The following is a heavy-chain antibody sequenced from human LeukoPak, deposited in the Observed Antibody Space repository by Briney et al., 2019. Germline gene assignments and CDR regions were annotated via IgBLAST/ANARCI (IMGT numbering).Heavy chain of an antibody. CDR2: IYSSGNT. CDR3: ARERGNLRGDAFDI. J-gene: IGHJ3*02. V-gene: IGHV4-4*07. Sequence: SETLSLTCTVPGDSISAFYWTWIRQPAGKGLEWIGRIYSSGNTNYNPSLMSRVTMSIDTSKNQFSLKLTSVTAADTAVYYCARERGNLRGDAFDIWGQETMVTVSS. D-gene: IGHD3-10*01. CDR1: GDSISAFY.